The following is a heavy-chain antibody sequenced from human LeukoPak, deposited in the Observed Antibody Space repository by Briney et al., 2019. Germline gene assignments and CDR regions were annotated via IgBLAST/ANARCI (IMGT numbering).Heavy chain of an antibody. CDR1: GGSISSGDYY. V-gene: IGHV4-30-4*01. J-gene: IGHJ4*02. CDR3: ARDHDSSGYYGY. D-gene: IGHD3-22*01. CDR2: IYYSGST. Sequence: SETLSLTCTVSGGSISSGDYYWSWIRQPPGKGLEWIGYIYYSGSTYYNPSLKSRVTISVDTSKNQFSLKLSSMAAADTAVYYCARDHDSSGYYGYWGQGTLVTVSS.